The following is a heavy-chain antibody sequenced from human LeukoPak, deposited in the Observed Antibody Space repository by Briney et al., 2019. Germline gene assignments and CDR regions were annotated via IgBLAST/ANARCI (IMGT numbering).Heavy chain of an antibody. J-gene: IGHJ4*02. Sequence: SETLSLTCTVSGGSISSYYWSWIRQPPGKGLEWIGYIYYSGSTNYNPSLTSRVTISVDTSKNQFSLKLSSVTAADTAVYYCARVGLSGYSSGWYGGYFDYWGQGTLVTVSS. CDR3: ARVGLSGYSSGWYGGYFDY. D-gene: IGHD6-19*01. V-gene: IGHV4-59*01. CDR2: IYYSGST. CDR1: GGSISSYY.